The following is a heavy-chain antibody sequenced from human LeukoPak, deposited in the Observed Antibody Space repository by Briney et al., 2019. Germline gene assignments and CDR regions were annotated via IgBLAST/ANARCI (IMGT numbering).Heavy chain of an antibody. J-gene: IGHJ5*02. CDR2: IGGSGGGT. D-gene: IGHD3-22*01. Sequence: GGSLRLSCAASGFSVSSYSMSWVRQAPGKGPEWVSSIGGSGGGTDYADSVKGRFNISRDNSKKMLYLQMNSLRVEDTAVYYCAKDIRVHYFDPRGYLFDPWGQGTLVTVSS. CDR3: AKDIRVHYFDPRGYLFDP. CDR1: GFSVSSYS. V-gene: IGHV3-23*01.